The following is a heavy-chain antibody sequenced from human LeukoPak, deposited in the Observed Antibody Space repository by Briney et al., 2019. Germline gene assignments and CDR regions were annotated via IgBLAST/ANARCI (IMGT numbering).Heavy chain of an antibody. CDR1: GYSFTNYW. J-gene: IGHJ6*02. CDR3: ARQSSGCTNGVCSPNVYYGMDV. CDR2: ISPDGSDT. D-gene: IGHD2-8*01. V-gene: IGHV5-51*01. Sequence: GESLKISCKGSGYSFTNYWIGWVRQMPGKGLEWMGIISPDGSDTRYSPSFQGQVTISADKSITTAYLQWSSLKASDTAMYYCARQSSGCTNGVCSPNVYYGMDVWGQGTTVTVSS.